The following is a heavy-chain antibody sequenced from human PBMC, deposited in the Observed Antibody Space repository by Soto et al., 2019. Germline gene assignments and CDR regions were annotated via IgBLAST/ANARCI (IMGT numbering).Heavy chain of an antibody. D-gene: IGHD6-13*01. CDR3: ARMTLTGYSPLDY. J-gene: IGHJ4*02. CDR1: GGTFSSYA. Sequence: SVKVSCKASGGTFSSYAISWVRQAPGQGLEWMGGIIPIFGTANYAQKFQGGVTITADESTSTAYMELSSLRSEDTAVYYCARMTLTGYSPLDYWGQGTLVTVSS. CDR2: IIPIFGTA. V-gene: IGHV1-69*13.